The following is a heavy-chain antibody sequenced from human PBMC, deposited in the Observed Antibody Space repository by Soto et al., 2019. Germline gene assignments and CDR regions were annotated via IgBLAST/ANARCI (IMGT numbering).Heavy chain of an antibody. J-gene: IGHJ4*02. CDR2: IYYSGST. CDR3: ARWYGGSLDY. D-gene: IGHD4-17*01. Sequence: QVQLQESGPGLVKPSETLSLTCTVSGGSISSYYWSWIRQPPGKGLEWSGYIYYSGSTNYNPSLKSRVTISVDTSKNQFSLKLSSVTAADTAVYYCARWYGGSLDYWGQGTLVTVSS. CDR1: GGSISSYY. V-gene: IGHV4-59*01.